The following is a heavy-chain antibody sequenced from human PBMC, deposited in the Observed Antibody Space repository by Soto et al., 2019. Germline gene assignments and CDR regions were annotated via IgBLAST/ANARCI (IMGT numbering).Heavy chain of an antibody. V-gene: IGHV1-46*03. Sequence: ASVKVSCKASGYTFTSYYMHWVRQAPGQGLEWMGIINPSGGSTSYAQKFQGRVTMTRDTSTSTVYMELSSLRSEDTAVYYCAREGGPGYCSSTSCPGFDYWGQGTLVTFSS. CDR3: AREGGPGYCSSTSCPGFDY. CDR2: INPSGGST. J-gene: IGHJ4*02. CDR1: GYTFTSYY. D-gene: IGHD2-2*01.